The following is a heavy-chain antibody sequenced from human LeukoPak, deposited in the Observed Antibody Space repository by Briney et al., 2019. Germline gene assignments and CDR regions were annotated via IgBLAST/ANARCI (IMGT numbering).Heavy chain of an antibody. CDR3: TWVGARYYFDY. V-gene: IGHV3-15*01. CDR1: GFTFNHAW. Sequence: GGSLRLSCAASGFTFNHAWMSWVGQAPGKGLEWVGRIKSKTNGGTTDYAAPVKGRFTISRDDSKNTLYLQMNSLKTEDTAVYYCTWVGARYYFDYWGQGTLVTVSS. D-gene: IGHD1-26*01. J-gene: IGHJ4*02. CDR2: IKSKTNGGTT.